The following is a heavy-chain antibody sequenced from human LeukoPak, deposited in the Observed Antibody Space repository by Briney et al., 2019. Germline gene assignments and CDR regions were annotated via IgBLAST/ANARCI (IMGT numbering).Heavy chain of an antibody. Sequence: ASVKVSCKASGYTFTGYYIHWVRQAPGQGLEWMGWISGPSSNTNYAQRLRGRVTMTTDTSTTAAYMELRSLRDDYTAVQYCARATGTWGHDGFDIWGQGTMVTVSS. J-gene: IGHJ3*02. CDR3: ARATGTWGHDGFDI. CDR2: ISGPSSNT. CDR1: GYTFTGYY. D-gene: IGHD3-16*01. V-gene: IGHV1-18*04.